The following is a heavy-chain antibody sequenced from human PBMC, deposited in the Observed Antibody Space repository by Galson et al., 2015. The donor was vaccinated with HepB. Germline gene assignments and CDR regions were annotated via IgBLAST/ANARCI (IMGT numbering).Heavy chain of an antibody. CDR1: GGSIMSRSYY. CDR2: IDYSGSS. J-gene: IGHJ6*02. Sequence: ETLSLTCTVSGGSIMSRSYYWGWIRQPPGKGLEWIGSIDYSGSSSYNPSLKSRVTISVDRSKNQFSLKVTSVSSADTAVYYCARDRDSSGYYARNQYGLDVWGQGTTVIVSS. D-gene: IGHD3-22*01. CDR3: ARDRDSSGYYARNQYGLDV. V-gene: IGHV4-39*07.